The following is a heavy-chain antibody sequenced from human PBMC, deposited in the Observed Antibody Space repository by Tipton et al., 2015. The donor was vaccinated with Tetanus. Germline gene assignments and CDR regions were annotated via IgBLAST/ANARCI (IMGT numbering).Heavy chain of an antibody. CDR2: IYFSGDT. Sequence: TLSLTCTVSGVSIADNTNYWSWIRQSPGKGLEWIGSIYFSGDTYSNPSLKSRATISVDTSRNQFSLRLSSVTAADTAVYYCARHSSGYFTFFDYWDQGTLVTASS. CDR1: GVSIADNTNY. V-gene: IGHV4-39*01. D-gene: IGHD3-22*01. CDR3: ARHSSGYFTFFDY. J-gene: IGHJ4*02.